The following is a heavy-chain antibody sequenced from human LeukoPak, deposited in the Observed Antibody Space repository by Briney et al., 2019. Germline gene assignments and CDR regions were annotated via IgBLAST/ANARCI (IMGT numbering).Heavy chain of an antibody. CDR3: TFNLGSGSYAFDI. V-gene: IGHV4-59*04. CDR1: GGSISSYY. Sequence: SETLPLTCTVSGGSISSYYWSWIRQPPGKGLEWIGSIYYSGSTYYNPSLKSRVTISEDTSKNQFSLKLSSVTAADTAVYYCTFNLGSGSYAFDIWGQGTMVTVSS. CDR2: IYYSGST. D-gene: IGHD3-10*01. J-gene: IGHJ3*02.